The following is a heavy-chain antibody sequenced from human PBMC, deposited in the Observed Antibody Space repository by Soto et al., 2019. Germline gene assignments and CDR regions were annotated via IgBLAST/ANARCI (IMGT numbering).Heavy chain of an antibody. CDR3: ARHIYSSSSKDYYYGMDV. D-gene: IGHD6-6*01. Sequence: GESLKISCKGSGYSFTSYWISWVRQMPGKGLEWMGRIDPSDSYTNYSPSFQGHVTISADKSISTAYLQWSSLKASDTAMYYCARHIYSSSSKDYYYGMDVWGQGTTVTVSS. J-gene: IGHJ6*02. CDR2: IDPSDSYT. CDR1: GYSFTSYW. V-gene: IGHV5-10-1*01.